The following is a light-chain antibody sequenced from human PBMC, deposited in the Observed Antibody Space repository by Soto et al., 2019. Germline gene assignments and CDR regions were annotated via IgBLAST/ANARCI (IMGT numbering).Light chain of an antibody. Sequence: EIVMTQSPATLSVSPGERATLSCRASQSVSGNLAWYQQKPGQAPRLLIYGASTRATGIPARFSGSGSGTGFTLTISSLQSEDLAVYYCQQYNNWPLTFGQGTKVEIK. CDR3: QQYNNWPLT. CDR2: GAS. V-gene: IGKV3-15*01. J-gene: IGKJ1*01. CDR1: QSVSGN.